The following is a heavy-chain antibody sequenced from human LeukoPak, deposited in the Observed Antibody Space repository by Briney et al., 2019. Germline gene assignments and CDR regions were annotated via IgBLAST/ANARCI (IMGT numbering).Heavy chain of an antibody. J-gene: IGHJ4*02. V-gene: IGHV3-48*02. CDR1: GFIFSNYS. CDR2: ISSSGSTT. Sequence: GGSLRLSCAASGFIFSNYSMNWVRQAPGKGLEWVSYISSSGSTTSYADSVKGRFTISRNNAKNSLFLLMNSLRDEDTAVYFCARYFASWGQGTLVTVSS. CDR3: ARYFAS.